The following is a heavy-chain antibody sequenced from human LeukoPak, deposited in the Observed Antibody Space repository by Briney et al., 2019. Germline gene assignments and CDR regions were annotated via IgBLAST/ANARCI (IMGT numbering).Heavy chain of an antibody. CDR3: ASSTSYYYDTSGYFEY. Sequence: PSETLSLTCTVSGGFIGSSSFYWAWIRQTPGKGLEWIGSFAYSGSTYYKSSIKSRVTLSVDAAKNQFSLNLTSVTAADTALFYCASSTSYYYDTSGYFEYWGQGILVTVSS. CDR2: FAYSGST. D-gene: IGHD3-22*01. V-gene: IGHV4-39*01. J-gene: IGHJ4*02. CDR1: GGFIGSSSFY.